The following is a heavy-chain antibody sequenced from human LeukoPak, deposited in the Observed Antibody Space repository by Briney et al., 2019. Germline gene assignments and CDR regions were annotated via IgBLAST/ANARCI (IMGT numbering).Heavy chain of an antibody. D-gene: IGHD3-10*01. CDR1: GGSMSSYY. J-gene: IGHJ4*02. CDR2: IYYSGST. Sequence: SETLSLTCSVSGGSMSSYYWSWFRQPPGKGLEWIGYIYYSGSTNYNPSLKSRVTISVDTSKNQFSLKLSSVTAADTAVYYCAGHYGSGSFDYWGQGTLVTVSS. CDR3: AGHYGSGSFDY. V-gene: IGHV4-59*08.